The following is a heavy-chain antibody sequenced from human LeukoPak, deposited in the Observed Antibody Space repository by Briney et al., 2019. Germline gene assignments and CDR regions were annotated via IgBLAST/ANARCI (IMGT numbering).Heavy chain of an antibody. CDR2: IYHSGST. CDR1: GVSISSGGYY. V-gene: IGHV4-30-2*05. J-gene: IGHJ3*02. Sequence: SQTLSHTCTVSGVSISSGGYYWSWIRQPPGKGLEWIGYIYHSGSTYYNPSLKSRVTISVDTSKNQFSLKLSSVTAADTAVCYCARSMIVGAFDIWGQGTMVTVSS. D-gene: IGHD3-22*01. CDR3: ARSMIVGAFDI.